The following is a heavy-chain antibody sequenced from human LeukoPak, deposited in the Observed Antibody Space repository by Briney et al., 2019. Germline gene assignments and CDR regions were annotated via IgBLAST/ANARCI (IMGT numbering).Heavy chain of an antibody. J-gene: IGHJ4*02. D-gene: IGHD6-13*01. V-gene: IGHV1-46*01. Sequence: ASVKVSCKASGYTFTSYYIHWVRQAPGQGLEWMGIINPSGGSTTYAQKFQGRVTMTRDMSTRTLYMELSSLRSEDTAVYYCARFSSSSSWYDLFDYWGQGTLVTVSS. CDR1: GYTFTSYY. CDR3: ARFSSSSSWYDLFDY. CDR2: INPSGGST.